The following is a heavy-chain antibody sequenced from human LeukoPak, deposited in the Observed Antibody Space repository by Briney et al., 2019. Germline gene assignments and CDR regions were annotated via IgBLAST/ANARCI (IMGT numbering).Heavy chain of an antibody. CDR3: ARDRVYGVYCSSISCYTDAFDI. Sequence: GGSLRLSCAASGFTFSSYSMNWVRQAPGKGLEWVSSISSSSSYIYYADSVKGRFTISRDNAKNSLYLQMSSLRAEDTAVYYCARDRVYGVYCSSISCYTDAFDIWGQGTMVTVSS. D-gene: IGHD2-2*02. CDR1: GFTFSSYS. J-gene: IGHJ3*02. CDR2: ISSSSSYI. V-gene: IGHV3-21*01.